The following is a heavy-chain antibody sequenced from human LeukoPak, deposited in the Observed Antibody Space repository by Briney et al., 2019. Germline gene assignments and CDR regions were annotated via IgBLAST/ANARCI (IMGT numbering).Heavy chain of an antibody. V-gene: IGHV3-66*02. CDR2: IYSGGST. Sequence: PGGSLRLSCAASGFTVSSNYMSWVRQAPGKGLEWVSIIYSGGSTYYAESVKGRFTISRDNSKNTLYLQVNSLRAEDTAVYYCARDPRAMVRGVDAFDSWGQGTMVTVSS. CDR3: ARDPRAMVRGVDAFDS. D-gene: IGHD3-10*01. CDR1: GFTVSSNY. J-gene: IGHJ3*02.